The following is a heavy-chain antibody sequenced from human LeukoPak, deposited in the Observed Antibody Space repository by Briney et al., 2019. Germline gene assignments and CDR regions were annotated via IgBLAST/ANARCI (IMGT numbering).Heavy chain of an antibody. J-gene: IGHJ4*02. CDR2: IYYSGST. CDR3: ARYPTIKYYDILTGYYPTAGPFDY. CDR1: GGSISSYY. D-gene: IGHD3-9*01. Sequence: SETLSLTCTVSGGSISSYYWSWIRQPPGKGLEWIGYIYYSGSTNYNPSLKSRVTISVDTSKNQFSLKLSSVTAADTAVYYCARYPTIKYYDILTGYYPTAGPFDYWGQGTLVTVSS. V-gene: IGHV4-59*08.